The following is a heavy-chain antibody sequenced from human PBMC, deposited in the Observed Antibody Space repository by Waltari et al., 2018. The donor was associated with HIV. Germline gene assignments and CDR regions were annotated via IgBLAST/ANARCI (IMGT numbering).Heavy chain of an antibody. CDR2: TYYTSKWFY. Sequence: VQLQQSGPGLVKASQTLSLTCAISGASVSRNGGAGNWIRQSPSRGLEWLGRTYYTSKWFYDYAVSVKSRITINPDTSKNHFSLQLNSVTLEDTAVYFCARGWLRDYFDYWGQGTLVTVSS. V-gene: IGHV6-1*01. CDR3: ARGWLRDYFDY. J-gene: IGHJ4*02. CDR1: GASVSRNGGA. D-gene: IGHD5-12*01.